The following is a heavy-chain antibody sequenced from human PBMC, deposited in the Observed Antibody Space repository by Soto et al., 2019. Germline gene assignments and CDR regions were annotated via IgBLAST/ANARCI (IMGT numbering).Heavy chain of an antibody. V-gene: IGHV3-73*01. CDR1: GFTFSGSA. D-gene: IGHD4-17*01. CDR3: TRGYGDYVRDY. J-gene: IGHJ4*02. Sequence: EVQLVESGGGLVQPGESLKLSCAVSGFTFSGSAMHWVRQASGKGLEWVGRIRSKANNYATAYAASVKGRFTISRDDSKTTAYLHMNSLKSEDTAVYYCTRGYGDYVRDYWGQGTLVTVSS. CDR2: IRSKANNYAT.